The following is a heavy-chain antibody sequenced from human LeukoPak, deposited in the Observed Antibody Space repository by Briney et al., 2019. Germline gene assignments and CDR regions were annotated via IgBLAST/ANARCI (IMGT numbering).Heavy chain of an antibody. J-gene: IGHJ3*02. Sequence: PGGSLRLSCAASGFTFDDYAMHWVRQGPGKGLEWVSGISWNSGSIGYADSVKGRFTISRDNAKNSLYLQMNSLRVEDTALYYCAKDISGWPYDAFDIWGQGTMVTVSS. CDR1: GFTFDDYA. CDR3: AKDISGWPYDAFDI. V-gene: IGHV3-9*01. D-gene: IGHD6-19*01. CDR2: ISWNSGSI.